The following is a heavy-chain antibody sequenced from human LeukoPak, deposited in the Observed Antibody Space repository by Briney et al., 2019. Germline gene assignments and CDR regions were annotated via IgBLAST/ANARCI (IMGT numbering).Heavy chain of an antibody. V-gene: IGHV3-33*06. CDR1: GITFTSYG. CDR3: AKDQSIYNLDPGGMDG. D-gene: IGHD1-14*01. J-gene: IGHJ6*02. Sequence: QPGGSLRLSCAASGITFTSYGMHWVRQAPGKGLEWVAVIWYDGSNKYYADSVKGRFTISRDNSKNTLYLQMNSLRAEDTAVYYCAKDQSIYNLDPGGMDGWDQGTTVTVSS. CDR2: IWYDGSNK.